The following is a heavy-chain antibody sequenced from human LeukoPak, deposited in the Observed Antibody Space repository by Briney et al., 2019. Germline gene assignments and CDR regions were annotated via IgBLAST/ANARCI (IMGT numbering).Heavy chain of an antibody. CDR3: ARGGARYSGNSPNWFDY. V-gene: IGHV1-69*05. CDR1: GCTFSIFA. Sequence: SVTVSCTCSGCTFSIFAISWVRQAPGQGLEWMGGIIPIFGTADYAQMFQGRVTITTDESTSTGYMELSSPRSEDTAVYYCARGGARYSGNSPNWFDYWGQGTLVTVSS. D-gene: IGHD1-26*01. CDR2: IIPIFGTA. J-gene: IGHJ4*02.